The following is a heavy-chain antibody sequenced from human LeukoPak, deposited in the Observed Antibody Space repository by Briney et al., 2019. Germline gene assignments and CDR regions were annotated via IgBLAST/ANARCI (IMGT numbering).Heavy chain of an antibody. V-gene: IGHV4-61*01. CDR3: ARGGAMVFLGVRYYYYGMDV. CDR2: IYYSGST. D-gene: IGHD5-18*01. J-gene: IGHJ6*04. CDR1: GGSVSSGSYY. Sequence: PSETLSLTCTVSGGSVSSGSYYWSWIRQPPGKGLEWIEYIYYSGSTNYNPSLKSRVTISVDTSKNQFSLKLSSVTAADTAVYYCARGGAMVFLGVRYYYYGMDVWGKGTTVTVSS.